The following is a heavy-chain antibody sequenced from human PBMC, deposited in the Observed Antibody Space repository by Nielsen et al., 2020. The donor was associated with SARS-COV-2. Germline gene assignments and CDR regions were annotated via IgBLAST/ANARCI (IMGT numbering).Heavy chain of an antibody. CDR1: GYTFSGYY. V-gene: IGHV1-2*06. CDR2: INPNSGGT. D-gene: IGHD3-10*01. J-gene: IGHJ4*02. Sequence: ASVKVSCKASGYTFSGYYIHWVRQAPGQGLEWMGRINPNSGGTNYAQKFQGRVTMTRDTSISTAYLELSRLGSDDTAVYYCARDSGYYGSGQWGQGTLVTVSS. CDR3: ARDSGYYGSGQ.